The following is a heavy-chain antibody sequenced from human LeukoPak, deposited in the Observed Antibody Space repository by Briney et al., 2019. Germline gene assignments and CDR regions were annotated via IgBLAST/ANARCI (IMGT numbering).Heavy chain of an antibody. CDR1: GFTFIDHY. CDR3: SRKPTDPASAVGL. J-gene: IGHJ5*02. CDR2: IRNKANSYTT. V-gene: IGHV3-72*01. Sequence: GGSLRLSCAASGFTFIDHYMDWVHQAPGKGLEWIGRIRNKANSYTTEYAASVKGRFTVSRDDSKNSLFLQMSSLRAEDTAVYFCSRKPTDPASAVGLWGLGTLVTVTS. D-gene: IGHD1-14*01.